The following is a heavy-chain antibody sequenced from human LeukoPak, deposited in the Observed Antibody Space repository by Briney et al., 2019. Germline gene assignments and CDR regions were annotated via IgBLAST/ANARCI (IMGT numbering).Heavy chain of an antibody. CDR2: ISGSGGST. J-gene: IGHJ4*02. CDR3: AKGGKIVVVPAATTHPYYFDY. CDR1: GFTFSSYA. Sequence: GGSLRLSCAASGFTFSSYAMSWVRQAPGKGLEWVSAISGSGGSTYYADSVKGRFTISRDNSKNTLYLQMNSLRAEDTAVYYCAKGGKIVVVPAATTHPYYFDYWGQGTLVTVSS. D-gene: IGHD2-2*01. V-gene: IGHV3-23*01.